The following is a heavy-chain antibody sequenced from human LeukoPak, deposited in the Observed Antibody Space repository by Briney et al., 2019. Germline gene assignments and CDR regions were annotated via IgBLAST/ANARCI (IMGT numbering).Heavy chain of an antibody. V-gene: IGHV3-21*01. CDR3: ARMRYCTSSSCAYYFDY. CDR2: ISSSNSYI. D-gene: IGHD2-2*01. Sequence: PGGSLRLSCAASGFTFSTYSMNWVRQAPGKGLEWVSSISSSNSYIYYADSVKGRFTISRDDAKNSLHLQMNSLRAEDTAVYYCARMRYCTSSSCAYYFDYWGQGNLVTVSS. J-gene: IGHJ4*02. CDR1: GFTFSTYS.